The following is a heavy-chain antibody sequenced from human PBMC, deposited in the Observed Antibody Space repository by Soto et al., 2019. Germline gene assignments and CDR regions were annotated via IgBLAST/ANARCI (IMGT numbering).Heavy chain of an antibody. CDR3: ARVLPPAYCGGDCYSADY. CDR1: GYTFTSYG. Sequence: QVQLVQSGAEVKKPGASVKVSCKASGYTFTSYGISWVRQAPGQGLEWMGWISAYNGNTNYAQKLQGRVTMTTDTSTSTAYMELRSLRSDDTAVYYCARVLPPAYCGGDCYSADYWGQGTLVTVSS. J-gene: IGHJ4*02. V-gene: IGHV1-18*01. CDR2: ISAYNGNT. D-gene: IGHD2-21*02.